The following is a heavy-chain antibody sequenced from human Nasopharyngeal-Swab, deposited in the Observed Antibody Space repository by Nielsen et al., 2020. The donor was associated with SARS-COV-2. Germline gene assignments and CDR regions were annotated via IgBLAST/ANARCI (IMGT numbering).Heavy chain of an antibody. CDR3: ASDGPRTYVGLGFFDY. Sequence: GESLKISCAVSGFIFSSYDMHWVRQAPGKGLEWVAFISHDGNIQYYADSVKGRLTISRDNSKSTLFLQINSLRAEDTAVYFCASDGPRTYVGLGFFDYWGQGTLVTVSS. CDR2: ISHDGNIQ. CDR1: GFIFSSYD. V-gene: IGHV3-30*03. J-gene: IGHJ4*02. D-gene: IGHD1-26*01.